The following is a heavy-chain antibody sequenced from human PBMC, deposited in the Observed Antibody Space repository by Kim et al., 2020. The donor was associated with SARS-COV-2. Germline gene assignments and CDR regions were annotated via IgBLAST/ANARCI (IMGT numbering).Heavy chain of an antibody. CDR3: ARDFTMIVLPGGNWFDP. Sequence: ASVKVSCKASGYTFTGYYMHWVRQAPGQGLEWMGWINPNSGGTNYAQKFQGRVTMTRDTSISTAYMELSRLRSDDTAVYYCARDFTMIVLPGGNWFDPWGQGTLVTVSS. J-gene: IGHJ5*02. V-gene: IGHV1-2*02. CDR2: INPNSGGT. D-gene: IGHD3-22*01. CDR1: GYTFTGYY.